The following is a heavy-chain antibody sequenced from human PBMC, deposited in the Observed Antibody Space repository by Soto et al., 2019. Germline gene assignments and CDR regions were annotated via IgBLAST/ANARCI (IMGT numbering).Heavy chain of an antibody. CDR2: IIAINGNT. J-gene: IGHJ4*02. CDR3: AIEYSSSPPYYPIGY. CDR1: GYTFTSYG. D-gene: IGHD6-6*01. V-gene: IGHV1-18*01. Sequence: ASVKVSCKASGYTFTSYGISWVRQAPGQGLEWMGGIIAINGNTNYAQKFQGRVTITADESTSTAYMELSSLRSEDTAVYYCAIEYSSSPPYYPIGYWGQGTLVTVSS.